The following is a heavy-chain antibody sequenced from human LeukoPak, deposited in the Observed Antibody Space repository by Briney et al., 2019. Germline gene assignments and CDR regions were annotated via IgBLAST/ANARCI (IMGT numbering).Heavy chain of an antibody. D-gene: IGHD1-1*01. CDR2: ISSSGTPK. V-gene: IGHV3-11*01. J-gene: IGHJ4*02. CDR3: VRDDGHHWFDF. CDR1: GFIFSDYY. Sequence: PGGSLRLSCGASGFIFSDYYMSWIRQAPGKGLEWISYISSSGTPKYYADSMKGRFTISRDNAKKSLFLQMNSLRDEDTAVYYCVRDDGHHWFDFWGQGTLVTVSS.